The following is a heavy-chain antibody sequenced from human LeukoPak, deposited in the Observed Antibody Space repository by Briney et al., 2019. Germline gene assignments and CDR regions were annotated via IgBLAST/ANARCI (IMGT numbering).Heavy chain of an antibody. CDR2: IYYSGNT. V-gene: IGHV4-31*03. Sequence: SETLSLTCTVSGGSISSGAYYWSWIRQHPGKGLEWIGYIYYSGNTYYNPSLKSRVTISVDTSKNQFSLKLNSVTAADTAVYYCARDRAAGGGYGMDVWGQGTTVTVSS. D-gene: IGHD2-8*02. CDR1: GGSISSGAYY. CDR3: ARDRAAGGGYGMDV. J-gene: IGHJ6*02.